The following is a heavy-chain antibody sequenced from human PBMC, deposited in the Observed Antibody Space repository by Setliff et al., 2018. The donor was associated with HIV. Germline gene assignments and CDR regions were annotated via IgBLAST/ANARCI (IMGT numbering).Heavy chain of an antibody. CDR2: IYYSGST. CDR3: ARVVPREVAPGGFDI. D-gene: IGHD5-12*01. V-gene: IGHV4-38-2*01. Sequence: SETLSLTCAVSGYSVSSGYYWGWIRQPPGKGLEWIASIYYSGSTYYAPSLKSRVTISVDTSKNQFSLKLTSVTAADTAVYSCARVVPREVAPGGFDIWGQGTMVTVSS. CDR1: GYSVSSGYY. J-gene: IGHJ3*02.